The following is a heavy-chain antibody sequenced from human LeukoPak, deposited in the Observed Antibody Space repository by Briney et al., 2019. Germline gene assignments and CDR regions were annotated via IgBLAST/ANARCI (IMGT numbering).Heavy chain of an antibody. Sequence: GGSLRLSCAASGFTFSSYDMHWVRQAPGKGLGWVAVISYDGSNKYYADSVKGRFTISRDNSKNTLYLQMNSLRAEDTAVYYCAKTGYYYDSSGYYADYWGQGTLVTVSS. CDR2: ISYDGSNK. V-gene: IGHV3-30*18. J-gene: IGHJ4*02. D-gene: IGHD3-22*01. CDR1: GFTFSSYD. CDR3: AKTGYYYDSSGYYADY.